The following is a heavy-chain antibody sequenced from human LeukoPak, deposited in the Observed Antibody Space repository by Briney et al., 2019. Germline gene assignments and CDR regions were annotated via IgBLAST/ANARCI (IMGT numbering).Heavy chain of an antibody. D-gene: IGHD2-2*01. CDR1: GFSFRNSW. J-gene: IGHJ5*02. CDR2: IRQDGNEI. Sequence: GGSLRLSCAASGFSFRNSWMSWVRQAPGKGLEWVANIRQDGNEIYYMDSVKGRFTISRDNAKKSLYLQMNLLRAEDTTVYYCATLNWDDGVVSGFDRWGQGILATVSS. CDR3: ATLNWDDGVVSGFDR. V-gene: IGHV3-7*01.